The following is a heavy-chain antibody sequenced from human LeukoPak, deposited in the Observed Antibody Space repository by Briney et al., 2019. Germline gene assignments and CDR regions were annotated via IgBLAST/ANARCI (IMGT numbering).Heavy chain of an antibody. CDR3: ARTTVTVSHFDY. CDR2: IYYSGST. V-gene: IGHV4-59*08. Sequence: TSETLSLTCTVSGGSISFYYWSWIRQPPGKGLEWIGYIYYSGSTNYNPSLKSRVTISVDTSKNQFSLKLSSVTAADTAVYYCARTTVTVSHFDYWGQGTLVTVSS. J-gene: IGHJ4*02. D-gene: IGHD4-17*01. CDR1: GGSISFYY.